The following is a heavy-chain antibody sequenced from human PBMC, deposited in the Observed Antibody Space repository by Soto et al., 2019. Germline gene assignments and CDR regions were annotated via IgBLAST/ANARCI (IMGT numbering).Heavy chain of an antibody. V-gene: IGHV4-34*01. CDR2: INHSGST. J-gene: IGHJ4*02. D-gene: IGHD3-22*01. CDR3: ARGHKNYYDSSGYYYDPTFDY. Sequence: PSETLSLTCAVYGGSFSGYYWSWIRQPPGKGLEWIGEINHSGSTNYNPSLKSRVTISVDTSKNQFSLKLSSVTAADTAVYYCARGHKNYYDSSGYYYDPTFDYWGQGTLVT. CDR1: GGSFSGYY.